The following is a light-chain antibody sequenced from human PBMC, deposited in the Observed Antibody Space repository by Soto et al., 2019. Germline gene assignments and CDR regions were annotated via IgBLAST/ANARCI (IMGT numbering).Light chain of an antibody. CDR1: QSVGRRY. V-gene: IGKV3-20*01. J-gene: IGKJ4*01. CDR2: DTF. Sequence: IVLTQSPGTLSLSPGERATLSCRASQSVGRRYLAWYQQKPGQAPMLLIYDTFERASDIPDRFSGSGPGTDFTLTISRLVPEDFAVYYCQYLGTFVGGTKVEIK. CDR3: QYLGT.